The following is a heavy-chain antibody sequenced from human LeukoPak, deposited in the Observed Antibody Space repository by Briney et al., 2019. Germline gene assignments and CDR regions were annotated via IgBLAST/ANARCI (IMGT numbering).Heavy chain of an antibody. Sequence: GGSLRLSCAASGFTFSSYGMHWVRQAPGKGLEWVAVIWYDGSNKYYADSVKGRFTISRDNSKNTLYLQMNSLRAEDTAVYYCARASGVVAGGDYWGQGTLVTVSS. CDR2: IWYDGSNK. CDR1: GFTFSSYG. J-gene: IGHJ4*02. CDR3: ARASGVVAGGDY. D-gene: IGHD2-15*01. V-gene: IGHV3-33*01.